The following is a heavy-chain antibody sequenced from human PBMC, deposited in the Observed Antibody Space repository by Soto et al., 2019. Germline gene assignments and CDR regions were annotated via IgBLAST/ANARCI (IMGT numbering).Heavy chain of an antibody. CDR1: GYTFTDYD. CDR3: AGGPAEGEGATYY. D-gene: IGHD1-26*01. CDR2: MNPDNGNT. Sequence: QVQLVQSGAEVKKPGASVKVSCKASGYTFTDYDVNWVRQAPGQGLEWMGWMNPDNGNTGYAQKFQGRTTMTRDTSIRTAYMDLSSLRPEDTAVYYCAGGPAEGEGATYYWGQGTLVTVSS. V-gene: IGHV1-8*01. J-gene: IGHJ4*02.